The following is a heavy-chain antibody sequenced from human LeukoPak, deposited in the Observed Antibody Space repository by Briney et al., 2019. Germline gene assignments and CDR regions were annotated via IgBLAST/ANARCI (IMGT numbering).Heavy chain of an antibody. D-gene: IGHD3-22*01. J-gene: IGHJ4*02. Sequence: GSLRLSCAASGFTFSSYSMNWIRQPPGRGLEWIGSIYYSGSTYYNPSLKSRVTISVDTSKNQFSLKLSSVTAADTAVYYCARHSDYYDSSGYYIIRPFDYWGQGTLVTVSS. CDR1: GFTFSSYS. CDR3: ARHSDYYDSSGYYIIRPFDY. V-gene: IGHV4-39*01. CDR2: IYYSGST.